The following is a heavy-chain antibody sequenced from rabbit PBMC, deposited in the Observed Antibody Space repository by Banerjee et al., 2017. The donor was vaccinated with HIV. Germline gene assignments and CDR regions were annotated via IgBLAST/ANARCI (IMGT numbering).Heavy chain of an antibody. V-gene: IGHV1S43*01. CDR3: ARDLAGVIGWNFNL. J-gene: IGHJ4*01. CDR2: IYTSSGST. CDR1: GFDFSSSYW. Sequence: QEQLVESGGGLVQPEGSLTLTCKASGFDFSSSYWICWVRQAPGKGLELIACIYTSSGSTWYASWAKGRFPISKSTSLNTVTLQMTSLTAADTATYFCARDLAGVIGWNFNLWGPGTLVTVS. D-gene: IGHD4-1*01.